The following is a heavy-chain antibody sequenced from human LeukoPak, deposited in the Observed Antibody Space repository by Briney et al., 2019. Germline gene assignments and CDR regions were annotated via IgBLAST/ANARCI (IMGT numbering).Heavy chain of an antibody. J-gene: IGHJ5*02. D-gene: IGHD2-21*02. CDR3: AREIKVTGHNWFDP. CDR2: MYYSGSI. CDR1: GGSISNYY. Sequence: SETLSLTCTVSGGSISNYYWSWIRQPPGKGLEWIGYMYYSGSINYNPSLKSRATISIDTSKNQFSLRLSSVTAADTAVYYCAREIKVTGHNWFDPWGPGTLVTVSS. V-gene: IGHV4-59*01.